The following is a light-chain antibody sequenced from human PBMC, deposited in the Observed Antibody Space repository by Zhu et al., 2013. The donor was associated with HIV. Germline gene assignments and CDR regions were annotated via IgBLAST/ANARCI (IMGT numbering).Light chain of an antibody. CDR3: LQDYSYPWT. J-gene: IGKJ1*01. V-gene: IGKV1-6*02. CDR2: SAS. Sequence: AIQMTQSPSSLFASVGDRVTITCRASQAIRSELGWYQQKPGKAPKVLIYSASTLQTGVPSRFSGSGSGTDFTLTISCLQPEDFATYYCLQDYSYPWTFGQGTKVE. CDR1: QAIRSE.